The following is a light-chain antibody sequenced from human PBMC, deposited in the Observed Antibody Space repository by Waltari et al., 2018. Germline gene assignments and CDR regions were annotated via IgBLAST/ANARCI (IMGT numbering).Light chain of an antibody. CDR3: YSTDFSGHDRV. CDR1: ALPKKY. CDR2: EDI. J-gene: IGLJ3*02. Sequence: SYELTQPPSVSVSPGQTARITCAGDALPKKYAYWYQQKSGQAPVLVIYEDIKRPTGIPERFSGSSSGTTATLTISGAHVEDEADYYCYSTDFSGHDRVFGGGTKLTVL. V-gene: IGLV3-10*01.